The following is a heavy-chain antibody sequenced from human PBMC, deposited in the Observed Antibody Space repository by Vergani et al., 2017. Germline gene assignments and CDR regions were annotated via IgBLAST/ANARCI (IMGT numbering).Heavy chain of an antibody. CDR1: GFIFSDHY. Sequence: EVQVVESGGGLVQPGGSLRLSCAASGFIFSDHYMDWVRQAPGKGLEWVGRIRNKANDHTTQYAASVKGRFTISRDDSTSYLYLQMNSLQTEDTALYYCVRVKGSNWNDHLYDIWGQGTLVTVSS. J-gene: IGHJ3*02. CDR3: VRVKGSNWNDHLYDI. D-gene: IGHD1-1*01. V-gene: IGHV3-72*01. CDR2: IRNKANDHTT.